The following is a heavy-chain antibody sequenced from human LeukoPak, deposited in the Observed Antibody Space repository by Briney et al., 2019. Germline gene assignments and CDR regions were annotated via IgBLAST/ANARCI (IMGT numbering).Heavy chain of an antibody. Sequence: PSETPSLTCTVSGGSISSYYWSWIRQPAGKGLEWIGRIYTSGSTNYNPSLKSRVTMSVDTSKNQFSLKLSSVTAADTAVYYCARDAPVGELLYYFDYWGQGTLVTVSS. CDR1: GGSISSYY. D-gene: IGHD3-10*01. CDR2: IYTSGST. J-gene: IGHJ4*02. V-gene: IGHV4-4*07. CDR3: ARDAPVGELLYYFDY.